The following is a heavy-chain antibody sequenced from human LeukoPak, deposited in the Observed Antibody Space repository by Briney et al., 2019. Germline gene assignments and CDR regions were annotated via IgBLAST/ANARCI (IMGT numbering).Heavy chain of an antibody. CDR2: MYSCDST. Sequence: PGESLTLSCAASGFTVSSNYMSWVRQPPATGLEGVSLMYSCDSTYYADSVNDPFTNSRDNSKNTPYLQLNSLRAGDTAVYYCARHGVRGVISVDLFDPWGQGTLVTVSS. CDR1: GFTVSSNY. V-gene: IGHV3-53*01. J-gene: IGHJ5*02. D-gene: IGHD3-10*01. CDR3: ARHGVRGVISVDLFDP.